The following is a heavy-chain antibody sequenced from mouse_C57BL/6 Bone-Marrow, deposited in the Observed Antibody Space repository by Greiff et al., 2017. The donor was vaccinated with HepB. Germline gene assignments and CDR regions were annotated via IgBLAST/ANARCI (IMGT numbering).Heavy chain of an antibody. CDR2: ISSGGDYI. CDR3: TRVGLHPEAMDY. J-gene: IGHJ4*01. CDR1: GFTFSSYA. V-gene: IGHV5-9-1*02. D-gene: IGHD1-2*01. Sequence: EVMLVESGEGLVKPGGSLKLSCAASGFTFSSYAMSWVRQTPEKRLEWVAYISSGGDYIYYADTVKGRFTISRDNARNTLYLQMSSLKSEDTAMYSCTRVGLHPEAMDYWGQGTSVTVSS.